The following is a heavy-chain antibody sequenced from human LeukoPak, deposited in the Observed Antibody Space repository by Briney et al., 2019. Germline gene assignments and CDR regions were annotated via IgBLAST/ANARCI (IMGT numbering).Heavy chain of an antibody. CDR2: ISYDGSNK. V-gene: IGHV3-30*18. J-gene: IGHJ4*02. D-gene: IGHD6-13*01. CDR3: AKNFIAAP. CDR1: GFTFSSYV. Sequence: GGSLRLSCAASGFTFSSYVMHWVRQAPGKGLEWVAVISYDGSNKYYADSVKGRFTISRDNSKNTLYLQMNSLRAEDTAVYYCAKNFIAAPWGQGTLVTVSS.